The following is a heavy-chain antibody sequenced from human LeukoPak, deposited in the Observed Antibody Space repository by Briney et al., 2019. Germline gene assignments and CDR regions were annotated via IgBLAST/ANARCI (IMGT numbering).Heavy chain of an antibody. CDR2: ISAYNGNT. J-gene: IGHJ5*02. CDR1: GYTFTRHY. Sequence: ASVKVSCKASGYTFTRHYMNWVRQAPGQGLEWMGWISAYNGNTNYAQKLQGRVTMTTDTSTSTAYMELRSLRSDDTAVYYCARDRLYSRGARWFDPWGQGTLVTVSS. V-gene: IGHV1-18*04. CDR3: ARDRLYSRGARWFDP. D-gene: IGHD6-13*01.